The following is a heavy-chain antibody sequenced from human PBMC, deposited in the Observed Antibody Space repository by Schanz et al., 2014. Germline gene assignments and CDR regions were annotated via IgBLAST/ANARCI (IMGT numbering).Heavy chain of an antibody. D-gene: IGHD7-27*01. CDR1: GFTFSAYW. V-gene: IGHV3-7*03. J-gene: IGHJ3*02. CDR2: INPDGSGK. CDR3: ARENLNWEAFDI. Sequence: EVQLVESGGGLVQPGGSLRLSCAASGFTFSAYWMTWVRQAPGKGLESVAKINPDGSGKYYVVSVEGRFTISRDNAKKSLDLHMNSLTAEDTAVYYCARENLNWEAFDIWGQGTVVTVSS.